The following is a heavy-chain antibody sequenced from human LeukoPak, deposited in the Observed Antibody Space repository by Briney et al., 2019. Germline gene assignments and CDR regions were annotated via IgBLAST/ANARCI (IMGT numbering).Heavy chain of an antibody. CDR1: DASLGGKY. D-gene: IGHD2-8*01. Sequence: SETLSLTCIVSDASLGGKYWSWIRQAAAKELEWIGRMYGSGNINYNPSLQSRVTMSVDTSKNQFSLQVTSVTAADTAVYYCASGTCYHLLEFWGQGTLVTVSS. CDR3: ASGTCYHLLEF. J-gene: IGHJ4*02. V-gene: IGHV4-4*07. CDR2: MYGSGNI.